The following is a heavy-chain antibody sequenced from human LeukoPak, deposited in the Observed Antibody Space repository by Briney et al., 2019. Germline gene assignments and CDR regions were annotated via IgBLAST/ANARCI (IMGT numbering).Heavy chain of an antibody. CDR2: ISGSGNAK. J-gene: IGHJ4*02. D-gene: IGHD2/OR15-2a*01. V-gene: IGHV3-48*01. Sequence: GGSLRLSCAASGFSFSSYSMNWVRQAPGKGLEWVSYISGSGNAKHYTDTVKGRFTISRDNAKNALYLQMNSLRADDKAVYFCARDYVYAFNYWGQGTLVTVSS. CDR1: GFSFSSYS. CDR3: ARDYVYAFNY.